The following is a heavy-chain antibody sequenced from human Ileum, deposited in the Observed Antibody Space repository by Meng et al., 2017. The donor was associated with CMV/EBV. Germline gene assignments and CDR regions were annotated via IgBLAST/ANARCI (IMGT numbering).Heavy chain of an antibody. V-gene: IGHV1-2*02. CDR2: INPNSGGT. Sequence: QVQRVRSGGGVKKPGAPGKVSCKASAYTFTGYYMQWVRQAPGQGLEWMGWINPNSGGTEYAEKFQGRVTMTRDTSISTVYMELNSLRFDDTAVYYCARDWWNGNSDYFDYWGQGTLVTVAS. J-gene: IGHJ4*02. CDR1: AYTFTGYY. CDR3: ARDWWNGNSDYFDY. D-gene: IGHD4-23*01.